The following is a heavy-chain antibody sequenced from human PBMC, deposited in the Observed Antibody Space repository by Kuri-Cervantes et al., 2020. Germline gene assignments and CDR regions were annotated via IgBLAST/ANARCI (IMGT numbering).Heavy chain of an antibody. Sequence: GESLKISCAASGFTFSSYSMNWVRQAPGKGLEWVGRIKSKTDGGTTDYAAPVKGRFTISRDDSKNTLYLQMNSLKTEDTAVYYCHANPYYYDSSGYYSRHIDYWGQGTLVTVSS. CDR2: IKSKTDGGTT. J-gene: IGHJ4*02. V-gene: IGHV3-15*01. CDR1: GFTFSSYS. CDR3: HANPYYYDSSGYYSRHIDY. D-gene: IGHD3-22*01.